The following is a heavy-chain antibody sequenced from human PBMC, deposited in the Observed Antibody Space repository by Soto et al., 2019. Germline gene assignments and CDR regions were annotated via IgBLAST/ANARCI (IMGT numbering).Heavy chain of an antibody. CDR1: GGSISSSSYY. V-gene: IGHV4-39*01. CDR2: IYYSGST. J-gene: IGHJ4*02. D-gene: IGHD3-3*01. Sequence: SETLSLTCTVSGGSISSSSYYWGWIRQPPGKGLEWIGSIYYSGSTYYNPSLKSRVTISVDTSKNQFSLKLSSVTAADTAVYYCASIGNCDFWSGYYHFAYWGQGTLVTVSS. CDR3: ASIGNCDFWSGYYHFAY.